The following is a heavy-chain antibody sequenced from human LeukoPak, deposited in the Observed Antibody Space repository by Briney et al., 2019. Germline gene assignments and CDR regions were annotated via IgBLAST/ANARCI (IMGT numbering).Heavy chain of an antibody. CDR2: IIPIFGTA. CDR1: GGTFSSYA. V-gene: IGHV1-69*13. D-gene: IGHD5-18*01. CDR3: ARRGYSYGLVSYFDH. Sequence: SVKVSCTASGGTFSSYAISWVRQAPGPGLEWMGGIIPIFGTANYAQKFQGRVTITAAESTSTAYMEQSSLRSEDTAVYYCARRGYSYGLVSYFDHWGQGTLVTVSS. J-gene: IGHJ4*02.